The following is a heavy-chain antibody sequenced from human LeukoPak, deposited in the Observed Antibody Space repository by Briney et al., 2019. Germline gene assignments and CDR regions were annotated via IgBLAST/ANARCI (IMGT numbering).Heavy chain of an antibody. CDR2: IYYTGST. Sequence: SETLSLTCTVSGGSISSSRYFWGWIRQPPGKGLEWIGSIYYTGSTYYNPSLKSRVTISVDTSKNQFSLKLSSVTAADTAVYYCARGRQWLGSWFDPWGQGTLVTVSS. D-gene: IGHD6-19*01. J-gene: IGHJ5*02. CDR3: ARGRQWLGSWFDP. CDR1: GGSISSSRYF. V-gene: IGHV4-39*07.